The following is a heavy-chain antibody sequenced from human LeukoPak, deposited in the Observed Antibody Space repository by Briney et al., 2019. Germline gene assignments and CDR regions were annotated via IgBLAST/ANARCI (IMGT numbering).Heavy chain of an antibody. CDR1: GFTVSSNY. Sequence: GGSLRLSCAASGFTVSSNYMSWVRQAPGEGLECVSLIYTSGSTYYADSVKGRFTISRDTSKNTLYLQMNNLRDEDSAVYYCTRSIWYFDYWGQGTLVTVSS. CDR2: IYTSGST. J-gene: IGHJ4*02. V-gene: IGHV3-53*01. CDR3: TRSIWYFDY.